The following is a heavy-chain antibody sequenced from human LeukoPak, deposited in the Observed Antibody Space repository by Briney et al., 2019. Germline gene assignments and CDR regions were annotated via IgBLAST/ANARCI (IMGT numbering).Heavy chain of an antibody. V-gene: IGHV1-69*04. J-gene: IGHJ4*02. CDR1: GGTASSYA. D-gene: IGHD4-23*01. CDR3: ARGKTTVVTPFDY. Sequence: SVNVCCEASGGTASSYAICWVRQAPVLWLYWMVRIIPILGVANYAQKFQGRVTITADKSTSTAYMELSSLRSEDTAVYYCARGKTTVVTPFDYWGQGTLVTVSS. CDR2: IIPILGVA.